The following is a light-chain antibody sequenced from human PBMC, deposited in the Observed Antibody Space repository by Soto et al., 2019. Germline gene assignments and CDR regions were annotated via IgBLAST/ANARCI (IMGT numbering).Light chain of an antibody. CDR2: AAS. CDR1: QGISNY. V-gene: IGKV1-9*01. CDR3: QHANRYPPYT. Sequence: IQLTQSPSSLSASVGDGVTITCRASQGISNYLAWYQQKPGEAPKLLIYAASTLQSGVPPRFSGSGSGTDFALTISSLQPEDFATYYCQHANRYPPYTFGQGTKVDIK. J-gene: IGKJ2*01.